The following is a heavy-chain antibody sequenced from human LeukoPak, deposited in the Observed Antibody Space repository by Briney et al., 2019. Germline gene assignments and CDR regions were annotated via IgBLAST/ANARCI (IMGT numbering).Heavy chain of an antibody. CDR1: GFTFSGYS. CDR3: AGRSCTDGVCPFDY. J-gene: IGHJ4*02. CDR2: ISTSGRAI. Sequence: GGSLRLSCSASGFTFSGYSMNWVRQAPGKELECVSSISTSGRAIYYIDLVKGRFTISRDNAKNSLYLQMNSLRVEDTAVYYCAGRSCTDGVCPFDYWGQGILVTVS. V-gene: IGHV3-21*01. D-gene: IGHD2-8*01.